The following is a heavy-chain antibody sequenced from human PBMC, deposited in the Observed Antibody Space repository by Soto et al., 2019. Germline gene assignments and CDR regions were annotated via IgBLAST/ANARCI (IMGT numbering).Heavy chain of an antibody. Sequence: ASVKVSCKASGYTFTSYAMHWVRQAPGQRLEWMGWINAGNGNTKYSQKFQGRVTITRDTSASTAYMELSSLGSEDTAVYYCARPFFAGSGNWFDPWGQGTLVTVSS. CDR3: ARPFFAGSGNWFDP. V-gene: IGHV1-3*01. J-gene: IGHJ5*02. D-gene: IGHD3-10*01. CDR1: GYTFTSYA. CDR2: INAGNGNT.